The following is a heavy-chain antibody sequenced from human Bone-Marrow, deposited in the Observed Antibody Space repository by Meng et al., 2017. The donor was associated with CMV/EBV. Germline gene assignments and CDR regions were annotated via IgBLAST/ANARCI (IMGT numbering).Heavy chain of an antibody. CDR3: AVWNYYGSGSYYGGNWFDP. V-gene: IGHV3-23*01. J-gene: IGHJ5*02. CDR1: GFTFSSYA. CDR2: ISGSGGST. Sequence: GESLKISCAASGFTFSSYAMSWVRQAPGKGLEWVSAISGSGGSTYYADSVKGRFTISRDNSKNTLYLQMNSLRAEDTAVYYCAVWNYYGSGSYYGGNWFDPWGQGTLVTVSS. D-gene: IGHD3-10*01.